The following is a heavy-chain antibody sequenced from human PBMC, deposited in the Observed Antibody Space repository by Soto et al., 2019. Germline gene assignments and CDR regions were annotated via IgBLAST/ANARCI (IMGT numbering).Heavy chain of an antibody. CDR1: GFTFRDYD. J-gene: IGHJ6*02. CDR3: ARAYLGRLPRRADYYYAMDV. D-gene: IGHD1-26*01. Sequence: GGSLRLSCAASGFTFRDYDMHWVRQRKGKGLEWVSALGAARDPYYVGSVKGRFSVSRDNAQNSLFLQMNNLRVDDTAVYFCARAYLGRLPRRADYYYAMDVWGRGTTVTVSS. CDR2: LGAARDP. V-gene: IGHV3-13*05.